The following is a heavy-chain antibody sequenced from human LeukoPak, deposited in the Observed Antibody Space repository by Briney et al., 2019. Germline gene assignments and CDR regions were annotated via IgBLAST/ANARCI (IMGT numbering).Heavy chain of an antibody. Sequence: ASVKVSCKASGGTFSSYAISWVRQAPGQGLEWMGGIIPIFGTANYAQKFQGRVTITTDESTSTAYMELSSLRSEDTAVYYCARASEYYDFWSGPDYYYYMDVWGQGTLVTVSS. V-gene: IGHV1-69*05. J-gene: IGHJ6*03. CDR3: ARASEYYDFWSGPDYYYYMDV. CDR2: IIPIFGTA. D-gene: IGHD3-3*01. CDR1: GGTFSSYA.